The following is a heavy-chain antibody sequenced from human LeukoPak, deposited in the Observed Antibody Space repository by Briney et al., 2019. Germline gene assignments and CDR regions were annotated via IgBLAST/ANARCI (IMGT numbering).Heavy chain of an antibody. D-gene: IGHD2-15*01. CDR1: GYTFTNYY. V-gene: IGHV1-46*01. CDR2: INPGGGGT. J-gene: IGHJ4*02. CDR3: EREYHGGLFDY. Sequence: ASVKVSCKASGYTFTNYYIHWVRQAPGQGLEWTGMINPGGGGTAYAQKFQGRVTMTRDTSTSTVYMELRSLRSEDTAVYYCEREYHGGLFDYWGQGTLVTVSS.